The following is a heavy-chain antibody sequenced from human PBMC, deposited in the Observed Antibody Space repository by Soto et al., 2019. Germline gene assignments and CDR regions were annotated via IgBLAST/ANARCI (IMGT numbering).Heavy chain of an antibody. CDR3: ASLSGSYGFDP. CDR1: GFSFSSYE. D-gene: IGHD1-26*01. V-gene: IGHV3-48*03. CDR2: ISSSGSDI. J-gene: IGHJ5*02. Sequence: PGGSMRLSCAGSGFSFSSYEMTWVRQAPGKGLEWVSYISSSGSDIFYADSARFTISRDNAQNLLFLQMNSLRAEDTAVYYCASLSGSYGFDPWGQGTLVTVSS.